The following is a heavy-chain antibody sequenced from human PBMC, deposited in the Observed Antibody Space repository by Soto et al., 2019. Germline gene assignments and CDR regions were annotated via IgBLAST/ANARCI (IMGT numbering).Heavy chain of an antibody. CDR3: TRLIHCFATACYFDT. V-gene: IGHV4-39*01. CDR1: GGSISSTSDF. J-gene: IGHJ4*02. Sequence: QLQLQESGPGLVKPSETLSLTCTVSGGSISSTSDFWAWVRQPPGRGLQWIGSVHYSGTTYYDPSRQSRVIVSGDTSKNQFSLKLRSVTATDAAVYFCTRLIHCFATACYFDTWSQGTLVTVSS. CDR2: VHYSGTT. D-gene: IGHD2-2*01.